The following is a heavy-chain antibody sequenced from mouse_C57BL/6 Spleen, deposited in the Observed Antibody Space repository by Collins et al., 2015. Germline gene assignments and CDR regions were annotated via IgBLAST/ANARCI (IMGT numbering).Heavy chain of an antibody. V-gene: IGHV3-6*01. CDR3: GGIYLMDY. Sequence: DVQVQESGPGLVNPSQSLSLTCSVTGYSITSGYYWNWIRQFPGNKLEWMGHISHDGSNNYNPSLKNRISVTRDTSKNQFFLKLNSVTTEDTATYYCGGIYLMDYWGQGTSVTVSS. D-gene: IGHD5-5*01. CDR1: GYSITSGYY. CDR2: ISHDGSN. J-gene: IGHJ4*01.